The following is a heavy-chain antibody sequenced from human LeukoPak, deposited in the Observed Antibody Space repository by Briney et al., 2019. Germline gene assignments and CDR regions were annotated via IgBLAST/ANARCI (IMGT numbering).Heavy chain of an antibody. CDR2: ISGSGGST. CDR3: AKDRRYSYGPTDY. D-gene: IGHD5-18*01. Sequence: PGGSLRLSCAASGFTFSSYAMSWVRQAPGMGLEWVSAISGSGGSTYYADSVKGRFTISRDNSKNTLYLQMNSLRAEDTAVYYCAKDRRYSYGPTDYWGQGTLVTVSS. J-gene: IGHJ4*02. V-gene: IGHV3-23*01. CDR1: GFTFSSYA.